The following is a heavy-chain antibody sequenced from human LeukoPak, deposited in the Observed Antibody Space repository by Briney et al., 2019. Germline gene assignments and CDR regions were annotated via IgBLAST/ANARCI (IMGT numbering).Heavy chain of an antibody. CDR3: AKEGYRYGYAIDY. CDR1: GFTFSTYA. Sequence: PGGSLRVSCAASGFTFSTYAMSWVRQAPGKGLEWVSAISGSGGSTYYADSVKGRFTISRDNSKNTLYLQMNSLRAEDTAVYYCAKEGYRYGYAIDYWGQGTPVTVSS. V-gene: IGHV3-23*01. J-gene: IGHJ4*02. D-gene: IGHD5-18*01. CDR2: ISGSGGST.